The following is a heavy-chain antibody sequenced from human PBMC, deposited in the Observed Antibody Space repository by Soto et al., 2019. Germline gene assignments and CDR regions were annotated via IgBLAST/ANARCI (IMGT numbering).Heavy chain of an antibody. CDR1: GGTFSSYA. V-gene: IGHV1-69*13. CDR2: IIPIFGTA. J-gene: IGHJ6*03. Sequence: PSVKVSCKASGGTFSSYAISWVRQAPGQGLEWMGGIIPIFGTANYAQKFQGRVTITADESTSTAYMELSSLRSEDTAVYYCARVPKTYCGGDYYSGYCYYYMDVWGKGTTVTVSS. CDR3: ARVPKTYCGGDYYSGYCYYYMDV. D-gene: IGHD2-21*02.